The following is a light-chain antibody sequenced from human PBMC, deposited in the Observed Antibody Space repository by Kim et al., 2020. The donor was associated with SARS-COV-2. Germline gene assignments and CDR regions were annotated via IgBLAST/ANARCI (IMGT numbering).Light chain of an antibody. CDR3: QTWGTAIV. CDR2: LDSDGSH. Sequence: GASVNLTCTRGGGHSSYAITWHQQQPEKGPRYLMKLDSDGSHSKGDGIPDRFSGSSSGAERYLTISSLQSEDEADYYCQTWGTAIVFGGGTQLTVL. V-gene: IGLV4-69*01. CDR1: GGHSSYA. J-gene: IGLJ3*02.